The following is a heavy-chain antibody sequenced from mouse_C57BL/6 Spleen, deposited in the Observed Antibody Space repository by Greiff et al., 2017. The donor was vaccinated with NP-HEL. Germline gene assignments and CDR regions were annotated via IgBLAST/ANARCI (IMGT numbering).Heavy chain of an antibody. CDR1: GYAFSSYW. V-gene: IGHV1-80*01. Sequence: VQLQQSGAELVKPGASVKISCKASGYAFSSYWMNWVKQRPGQGLEWIGQIYPGDGDTNYNGKFKGKATLTADKSSSTAYMQLSSLTSEDSAVYFCARDYPRSIAMDYWGQGTSVTVSS. D-gene: IGHD5-5*01. J-gene: IGHJ4*01. CDR3: ARDYPRSIAMDY. CDR2: IYPGDGDT.